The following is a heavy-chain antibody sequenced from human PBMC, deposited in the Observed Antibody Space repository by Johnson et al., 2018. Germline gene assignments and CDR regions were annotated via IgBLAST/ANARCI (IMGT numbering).Heavy chain of an antibody. Sequence: VQLVESGGGVVQPGRSLRLSCTASGFTFSDYALSWYRQAPGKGLEWVGFIRPKVYGGTTEYAASVEARLIISRDDSKNIAYLQMNSLKTEDTALYYCTRDDYGGKDDAFDIWGQGIMVTVSS. CDR2: IRPKVYGGTT. CDR3: TRDDYGGKDDAFDI. J-gene: IGHJ3*02. CDR1: GFTFSDYA. D-gene: IGHD4-23*01. V-gene: IGHV3-49*03.